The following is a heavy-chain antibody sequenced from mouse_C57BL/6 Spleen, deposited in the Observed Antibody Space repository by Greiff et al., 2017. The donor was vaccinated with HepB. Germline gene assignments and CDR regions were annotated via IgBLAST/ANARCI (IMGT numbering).Heavy chain of an antibody. CDR2: INPSTGGT. J-gene: IGHJ2*01. Sequence: EVQLQESGPELVKPGASVKISCKASGYSFTGYYMNWVKQSPEKSLEWIGEINPSTGGTTYNQKFKAKATLTVDKSSSTAYMQLKSLTSEDSAVYYCARLYYYPDYWGQGTTLTVSS. V-gene: IGHV1-42*01. CDR1: GYSFTGYY. D-gene: IGHD1-1*01. CDR3: ARLYYYPDY.